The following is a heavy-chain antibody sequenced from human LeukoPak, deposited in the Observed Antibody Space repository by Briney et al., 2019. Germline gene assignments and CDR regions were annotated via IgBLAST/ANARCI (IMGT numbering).Heavy chain of an antibody. CDR2: ISGSGGST. J-gene: IGHJ4*02. V-gene: IGHV3-23*01. D-gene: IGHD2-21*02. CDR3: AKVVVVTAITPPLDY. Sequence: GGSPRLSCAASGFTFSSYAMSWVRQAPGKGLEWVSAISGSGGSTYYADSVKGRFTISRDNSKNTLYLQMNSLRAEDTAVYYCAKVVVVTAITPPLDYWGQGTLVTVSS. CDR1: GFTFSSYA.